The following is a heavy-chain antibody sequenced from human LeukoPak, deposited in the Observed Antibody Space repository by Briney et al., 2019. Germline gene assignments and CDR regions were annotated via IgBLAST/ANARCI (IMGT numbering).Heavy chain of an antibody. D-gene: IGHD3-10*01. CDR1: GFTFSSYW. CDR3: ARVWYYGSGSYYTYYFDY. V-gene: IGHV3-7*01. CDR2: IKQDGSEK. J-gene: IGHJ4*02. Sequence: GGSLRLSCAASGFTFSSYWMSWVRQAPGKGLEWVANIKQDGSEKYYVDSVKGRFTISRDNAKNSLYLQMNSLRAKDTAVYYCARVWYYGSGSYYTYYFDYWGQGTLVTVSS.